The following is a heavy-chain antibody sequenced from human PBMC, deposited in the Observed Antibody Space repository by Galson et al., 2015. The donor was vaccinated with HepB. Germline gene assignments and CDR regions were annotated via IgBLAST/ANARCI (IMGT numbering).Heavy chain of an antibody. V-gene: IGHV3-23*01. CDR1: GFTFSSYA. CDR3: AKGSGGEQWLVRRAEYFQH. D-gene: IGHD6-19*01. J-gene: IGHJ1*01. CDR2: ISGSGGST. Sequence: SLRLSCAASGFTFSSYAMSWVRQAPGKGLEWVSAISGSGGSTYYADSVKGRFTISRDNSKNTLYLQMNSLRAEDTAVYYCAKGSGGEQWLVRRAEYFQHWGQGTLVTVSS.